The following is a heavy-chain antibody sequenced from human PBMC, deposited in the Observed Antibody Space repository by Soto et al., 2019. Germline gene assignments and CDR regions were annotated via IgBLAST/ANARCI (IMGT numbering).Heavy chain of an antibody. V-gene: IGHV4-59*01. CDR2: ISDRGDI. J-gene: IGHJ5*02. CDR3: ARGRHWFGP. Sequence: QVQLQESGPGLVKPSETLSLTCTVSGISITSSYWNWFRQSPGKGLEWIGQISDRGDIKYNPPLESRVTISTDKSKNQVSLTLTAVNAADTAVYFCARGRHWFGPWGQGTLVTVPS. CDR1: GISITSSY.